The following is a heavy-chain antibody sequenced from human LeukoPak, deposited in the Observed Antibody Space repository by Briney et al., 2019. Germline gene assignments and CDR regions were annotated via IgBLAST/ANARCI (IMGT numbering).Heavy chain of an antibody. D-gene: IGHD3-3*01. CDR2: ISYDGTNK. V-gene: IGHV3-30*03. J-gene: IGHJ4*02. CDR3: ARDLFDFWSGYPYYFDY. CDR1: GFTFSNYA. Sequence: GGSLRLSRAASGFTFSNYAMHWVRQAPGKGLEWVAVISYDGTNKYCAESVKGRFTISRDNSKNTLYLQMNSLRPEDTAVYYCARDLFDFWSGYPYYFDYWGQGTLVTVSS.